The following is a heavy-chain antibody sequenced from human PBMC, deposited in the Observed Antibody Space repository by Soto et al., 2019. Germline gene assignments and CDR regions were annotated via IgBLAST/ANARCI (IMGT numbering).Heavy chain of an antibody. J-gene: IGHJ6*02. CDR3: ARESQWLADYFYYYSMDV. CDR2: IKQDRSEE. V-gene: IGHV3-7*03. D-gene: IGHD6-19*01. Sequence: EVQLVESGGGLVQPGGSLRLSCAASGFTFSSYWMTWVRQAPGKGLEWVANIKQDRSEEYYVDSVKGRFTISRDNAKNSLYLQMNSLRAEDTAVYYSARESQWLADYFYYYSMDVWGQGTTVTVSS. CDR1: GFTFSSYW.